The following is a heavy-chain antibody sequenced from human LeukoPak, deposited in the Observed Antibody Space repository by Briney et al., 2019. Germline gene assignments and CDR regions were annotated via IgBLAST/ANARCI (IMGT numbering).Heavy chain of an antibody. CDR2: ISSRGTYK. J-gene: IGHJ4*02. CDR1: GFSFSSYS. D-gene: IGHD6-13*01. V-gene: IGHV3-21*01. Sequence: GGSLRLSCSASGFSFSSYSLNWVRQAPGKGLEWVSSISSRGTYKNSADSLKGRFTISRDNAKNSLFLQMNTLRAEDTAVYYCARIPSSWYRPVDYWGQGTLVTVSS. CDR3: ARIPSSWYRPVDY.